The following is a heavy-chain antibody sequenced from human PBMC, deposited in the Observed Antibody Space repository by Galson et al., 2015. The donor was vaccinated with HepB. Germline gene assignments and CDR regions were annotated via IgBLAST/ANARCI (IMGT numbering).Heavy chain of an antibody. CDR3: AKDLTYGGNHYYYYYGMDV. Sequence: SLRLSCAASGFTFSSYAMSWVRQAPGKGLEWVSAISGSGGSTYYADSVKGRFTISRDNSKNTLYLQMNSLRAEDTAVYYCAKDLTYGGNHYYYYYGMDVWGQGTTVTVSS. V-gene: IGHV3-23*01. J-gene: IGHJ6*02. D-gene: IGHD4-23*01. CDR2: ISGSGGST. CDR1: GFTFSSYA.